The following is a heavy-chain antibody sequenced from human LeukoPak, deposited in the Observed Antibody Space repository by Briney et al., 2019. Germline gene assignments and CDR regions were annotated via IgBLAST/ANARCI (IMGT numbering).Heavy chain of an antibody. CDR2: IYTSGST. Sequence: SETLSLTCTVSGGSISSYYWSWIRQPAGKGLEWIGRIYTSGSTNYNPSLKSRVTMSVDTSKNQFSLKLSSVTAADTAVYYCARGRPGYSSGWTQPPNWFDPWGQGTLVTVSS. J-gene: IGHJ5*02. D-gene: IGHD6-19*01. V-gene: IGHV4-4*07. CDR1: GGSISSYY. CDR3: ARGRPGYSSGWTQPPNWFDP.